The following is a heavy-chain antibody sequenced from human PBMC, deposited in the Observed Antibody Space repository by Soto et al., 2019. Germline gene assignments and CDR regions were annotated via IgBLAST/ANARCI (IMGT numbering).Heavy chain of an antibody. CDR2: INHSGGT. D-gene: IGHD3-3*02. J-gene: IGHJ6*02. CDR1: GGSFSGYY. CDR3: ARDRQYSQFWSGYQNEGPYNMDV. V-gene: IGHV4-34*01. Sequence: XDTLSLTCAVYGGSFSGYYWTLIRRAPGKGLEWIGEINHSGGTNYNSSLKSRVIISVDTSKNQFSLILYSVTAADTAVYFCARDRQYSQFWSGYQNEGPYNMDVWGQGTTVTVSS.